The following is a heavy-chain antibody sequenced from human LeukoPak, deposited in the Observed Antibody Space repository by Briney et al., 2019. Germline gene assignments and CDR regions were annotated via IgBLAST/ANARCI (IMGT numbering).Heavy chain of an antibody. D-gene: IGHD2-2*01. J-gene: IGHJ4*02. V-gene: IGHV1-8*01. Sequence: ASVKVSCKASGYPFSIYVVNWVRQAAGQGLEWLGWMNPNGIAAGYSQKFQDRVTLTMDTSTSTAYLELSSLRSEDTAVYYCARGRLSTLWGQGTLVTVSS. CDR3: ARGRLSTL. CDR2: MNPNGIAA. CDR1: GYPFSIYV.